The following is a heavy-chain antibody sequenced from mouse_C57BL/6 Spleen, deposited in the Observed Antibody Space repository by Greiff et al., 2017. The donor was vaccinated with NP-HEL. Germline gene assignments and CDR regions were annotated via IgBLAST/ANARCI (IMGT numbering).Heavy chain of an antibody. Sequence: VQLKQSGPGLAKPSQSLSLTCSVTGYSITSDYWNWIRKFPGNKLEYMGYISYSGSTYYNPSLKSRISITRDTSKNQYYLQLNSVTTEDTATYYCARSPITTVVGYAMDYWGQGTSVTVSS. J-gene: IGHJ4*01. CDR2: ISYSGST. V-gene: IGHV3-8*01. CDR1: GYSITSDY. D-gene: IGHD1-1*01. CDR3: ARSPITTVVGYAMDY.